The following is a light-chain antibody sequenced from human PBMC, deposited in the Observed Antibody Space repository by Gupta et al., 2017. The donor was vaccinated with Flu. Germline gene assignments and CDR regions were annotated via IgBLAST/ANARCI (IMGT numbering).Light chain of an antibody. CDR2: LTT. V-gene: IGKV1-39*01. J-gene: IGKJ3*01. CDR3: QQSNCFPLT. CDR1: QSIRNY. Sequence: PSSLSASVGDRVTITCRASQSIRNYLHWYQQKPGKAPKLLIYLTTSLQSGVPSRCSGSGSGTDFTLTISRLQPEDLATYYCQQSNCFPLTFGRGTKVDIK.